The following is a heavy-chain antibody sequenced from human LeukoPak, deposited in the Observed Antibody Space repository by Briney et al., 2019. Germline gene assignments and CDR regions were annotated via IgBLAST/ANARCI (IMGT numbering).Heavy chain of an antibody. Sequence: ASVKVSRKASGYTFTGYYMHWVRQAPGQGPEWMGWINPNSGGTNYAQKFQGRVTMTRDTSISTAYMELSRLRSDDTAVYYCARDQEGIAVAGNYYYYGMDVWGQGTTVTVSS. J-gene: IGHJ6*02. CDR1: GYTFTGYY. D-gene: IGHD6-19*01. CDR3: ARDQEGIAVAGNYYYYGMDV. V-gene: IGHV1-2*02. CDR2: INPNSGGT.